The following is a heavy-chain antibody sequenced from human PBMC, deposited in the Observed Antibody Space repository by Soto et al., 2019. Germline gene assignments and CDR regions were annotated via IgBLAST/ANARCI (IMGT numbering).Heavy chain of an antibody. J-gene: IGHJ6*02. Sequence: EVQLVQSGTEVKKPGESLKISCKASGYSFTNYWIGWVRQMPGKGLEWMGIIYPGDSDTRYSPSFQGQVTISADKSLSTAYLQWSSLKASDTAMYYCARPRRDGDSSDYFYGMDVWGQGTTVTVSS. CDR3: ARPRRDGDSSDYFYGMDV. CDR1: GYSFTNYW. CDR2: IYPGDSDT. D-gene: IGHD4-4*01. V-gene: IGHV5-51*03.